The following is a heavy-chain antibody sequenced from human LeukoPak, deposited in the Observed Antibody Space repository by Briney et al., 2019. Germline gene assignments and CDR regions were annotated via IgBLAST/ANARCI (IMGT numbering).Heavy chain of an antibody. Sequence: SGTLSLTCAVYGGSFSGYYWSWIRQPPGKGLEWIGQINPSGSTNYNPSLKSRVTISVDTSKNQFSLKLNSVTAADTAVYYCARAPYDSSGYYYLNWGQGTLVTVSS. CDR2: INPSGST. CDR3: ARAPYDSSGYYYLN. V-gene: IGHV4-34*01. J-gene: IGHJ4*02. CDR1: GGSFSGYY. D-gene: IGHD3-22*01.